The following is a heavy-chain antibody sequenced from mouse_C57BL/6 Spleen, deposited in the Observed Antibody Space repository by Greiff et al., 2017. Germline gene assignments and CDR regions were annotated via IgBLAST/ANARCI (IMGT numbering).Heavy chain of an antibody. CDR2: IHPNSGST. CDR1: GYTFTSYW. V-gene: IGHV1-64*01. J-gene: IGHJ2*01. D-gene: IGHD4-1*01. CDR3: ARHWDDYFDY. Sequence: QVQLQQSGAELVKPGASVKLSCKASGYTFTSYWMHWVKQRPGQGLEWIGMIHPNSGSTNYNEKFKSKATLTVDKSSSTAYMQLSSLTSEDSAVYYCARHWDDYFDYWGQGTTLTVSS.